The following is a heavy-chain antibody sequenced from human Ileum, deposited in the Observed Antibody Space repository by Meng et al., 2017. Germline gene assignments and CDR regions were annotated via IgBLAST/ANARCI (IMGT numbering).Heavy chain of an antibody. CDR2: TYYRSKWYS. CDR1: GGSVSSNIAA. CDR3: ASGSGSLDY. V-gene: IGHV6-1*01. J-gene: IGHJ4*02. D-gene: IGHD3-3*01. Sequence: QLQLHQSRPGLMNPSQSLSLTCAVSGGSVSSNIAAWNWIRQSPLRGLEWLGRTYYRSKWYSEYAVSVKSRISITPDTSKNQFSLQMNSVTPEDTAVYYCASGSGSLDYWGPGTLVTVSS.